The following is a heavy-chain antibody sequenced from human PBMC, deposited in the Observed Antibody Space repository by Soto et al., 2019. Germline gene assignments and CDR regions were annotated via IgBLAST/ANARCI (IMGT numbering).Heavy chain of an antibody. J-gene: IGHJ4*02. Sequence: EVELVESGGGLVQPGGSLRLSCVASGFSYTTYWWTWVRQAPGKGLEWVANINVEGSETSYVGSVRGRFTISRDNAKKSLYLQMNSLRVEDTAVYYCARENWFQDYWGQGTLVTVSS. CDR3: ARENWFQDY. CDR2: INVEGSET. CDR1: GFSYTTYW. D-gene: IGHD3-9*01. V-gene: IGHV3-7*03.